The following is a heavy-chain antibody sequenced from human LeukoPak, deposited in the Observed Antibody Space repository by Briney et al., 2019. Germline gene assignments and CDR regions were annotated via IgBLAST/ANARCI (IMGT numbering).Heavy chain of an antibody. CDR2: ITGSGGGT. V-gene: IGHV3-23*01. CDR3: AKGRGDYDSGADY. J-gene: IGHJ4*02. Sequence: AGGSLRLSCAASGITFSSYDMIWVRQAPDKGLEWVAAITGSGGGTYYGDSAKGRFTISRDNSKNTLSLQMNSLRAEDTAVYYCAKGRGDYDSGADYWGQGTLVTVSS. CDR1: GITFSSYD. D-gene: IGHD5-12*01.